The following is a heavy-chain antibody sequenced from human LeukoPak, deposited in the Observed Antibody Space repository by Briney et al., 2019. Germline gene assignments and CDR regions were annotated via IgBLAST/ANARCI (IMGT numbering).Heavy chain of an antibody. CDR1: GGTFSSSA. V-gene: IGHV1-69*05. CDR3: ARGETLLDY. Sequence: ASVKVSCKASGGTFSSSAIGWVRQAPGQGLEWMGGIIPMFGTANYAQKLQGRVTMTTDTSTSTAYMELRSLRSDDTAVYYCARGETLLDYWGQGTLVTVSS. J-gene: IGHJ4*02. D-gene: IGHD5-24*01. CDR2: IIPMFGTA.